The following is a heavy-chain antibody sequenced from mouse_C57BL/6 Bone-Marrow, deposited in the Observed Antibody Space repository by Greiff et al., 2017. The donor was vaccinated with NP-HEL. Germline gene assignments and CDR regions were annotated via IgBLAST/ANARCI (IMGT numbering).Heavy chain of an antibody. Sequence: VQLQQSGAELVRPGASVKLSCTASGFTFTSYGISWVKQRTGSGLEWIGEIYPRSGNTYYNEKFKGKATLTADKSSSTAYKEHRGLTSEDSAVYFCARSDSSGYFDYWGQGTTLTVSS. CDR2: IYPRSGNT. J-gene: IGHJ2*01. CDR3: ARSDSSGYFDY. V-gene: IGHV1-81*01. CDR1: GFTFTSYG. D-gene: IGHD3-2*02.